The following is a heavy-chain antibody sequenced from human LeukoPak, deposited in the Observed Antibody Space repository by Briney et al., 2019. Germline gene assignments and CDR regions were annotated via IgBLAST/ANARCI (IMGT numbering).Heavy chain of an antibody. J-gene: IGHJ4*02. V-gene: IGHV4-59*02. Sequence: SETLSLTCSVSGGSVSSNYWAWLRQPPGKGPEWIGYIYHSGYAKYNPSFKSRVTMSVDTSKSQFSLQLTSVTAADTAVYYCARATPYCSSTSCHQFDYWGQGTLVTVSS. CDR3: ARATPYCSSTSCHQFDY. CDR2: IYHSGYA. CDR1: GGSVSSNY. D-gene: IGHD2-2*01.